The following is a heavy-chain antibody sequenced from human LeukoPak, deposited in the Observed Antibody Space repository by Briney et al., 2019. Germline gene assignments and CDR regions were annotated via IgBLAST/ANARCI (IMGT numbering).Heavy chain of an antibody. V-gene: IGHV3-23*01. Sequence: GGSLRLSCAASGFTFSNYAMSWVRQAPGKGLEWVSGISASGGSTYYADSVKGRFTISRDNSKNTLYLQLNRLRAEDTAVYYCAQRDLIDCSSNSCYMYFDYWGQGTLVTVSS. CDR1: GFTFSNYA. CDR3: AQRDLIDCSSNSCYMYFDY. CDR2: ISASGGST. D-gene: IGHD2-2*02. J-gene: IGHJ4*02.